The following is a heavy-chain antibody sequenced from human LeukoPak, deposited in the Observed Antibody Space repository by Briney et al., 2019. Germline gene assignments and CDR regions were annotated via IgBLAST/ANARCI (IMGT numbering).Heavy chain of an antibody. CDR2: IYSGGST. D-gene: IGHD3-22*01. V-gene: IGHV3-53*01. Sequence: GGSLRLSCAASGFTVSSNYMSWVRQAPGKGLDWVSIIYSGGSTYYADSVKGRFTISRDNSKNTLFLQMNSLRAEDTAVYHCAKAHYDSSGYYFDYWGQGTLVTVSS. CDR1: GFTVSSNY. CDR3: AKAHYDSSGYYFDY. J-gene: IGHJ4*02.